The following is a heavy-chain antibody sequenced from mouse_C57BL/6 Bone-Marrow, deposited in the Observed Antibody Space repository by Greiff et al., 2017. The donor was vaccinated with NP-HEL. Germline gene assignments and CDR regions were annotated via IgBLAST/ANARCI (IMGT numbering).Heavy chain of an antibody. J-gene: IGHJ3*01. CDR3: ARPITTVVADFAY. CDR2: ISSGSSTI. V-gene: IGHV5-17*01. Sequence: EVMLVESGGGLVKPGGSLKLSCAASGFTFSDYGMHWVRQAPEKGLEWVAYISSGSSTIYYADTVKGRFTISRDNAKNTLFLQMTSLRSEDTAMYYCARPITTVVADFAYWGQGTLVTVSA. CDR1: GFTFSDYG. D-gene: IGHD1-1*01.